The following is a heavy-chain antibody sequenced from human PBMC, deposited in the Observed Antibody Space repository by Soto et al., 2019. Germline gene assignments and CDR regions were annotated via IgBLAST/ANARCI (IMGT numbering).Heavy chain of an antibody. D-gene: IGHD2-2*01. CDR3: ARGRGVVVPAAIDY. V-gene: IGHV1-69*13. CDR2: IIPILGTA. CDR1: GGTFSSYA. Sequence: SVKVSCKASGGTFSSYAISWVRQAPGQGLEWMGGIIPILGTANYAQKFQGRVTITADESTSTAYMELSSLRSEDTAVYYCARGRGVVVPAAIDYWGQGTLVTVSS. J-gene: IGHJ4*02.